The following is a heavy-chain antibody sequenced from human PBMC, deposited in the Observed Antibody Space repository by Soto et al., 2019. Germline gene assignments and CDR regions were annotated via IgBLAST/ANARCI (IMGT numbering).Heavy chain of an antibody. V-gene: IGHV5-51*01. CDR3: ARGGRRYFAWFPRGDYGMDV. J-gene: IGHJ6*02. Sequence: GESLKISCKGSGYSFTSYWIGWVRQMPGKGLEWMGIIYPGDSDTRYSPSFQGQVTISADKSISTAYLQWSSLKASDTAMYYCARGGRRYFAWFPRGDYGMDVWGQGTTVTASS. D-gene: IGHD3-9*01. CDR1: GYSFTSYW. CDR2: IYPGDSDT.